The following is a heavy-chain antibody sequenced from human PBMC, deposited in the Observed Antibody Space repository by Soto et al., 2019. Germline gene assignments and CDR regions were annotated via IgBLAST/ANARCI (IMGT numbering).Heavy chain of an antibody. CDR1: GYSISSGYY. CDR3: AALWFGELAFNY. CDR2: VYHNGIM. V-gene: IGHV4-38-2*02. D-gene: IGHD3-10*01. J-gene: IGHJ4*01. Sequence: QVQLQESGPGLVKASETLSLSCSVSGYSISSGYYWGWVRQAPGKGLEWLGSVYHNGIMFHNPSFQSRVTISVDTPKNQFSLNLRSVTAADTAVYYCAALWFGELAFNYWGHGILVTVSS.